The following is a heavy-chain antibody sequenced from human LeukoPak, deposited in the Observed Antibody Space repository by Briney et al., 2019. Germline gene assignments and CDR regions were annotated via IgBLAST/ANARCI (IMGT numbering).Heavy chain of an antibody. V-gene: IGHV3-30*02. CDR1: GFTFSSYG. Sequence: PGGSLRLSCAASGFTFSSYGVHWVRQAPGTGVGWGAFIRYDGSNKYYADSVKGRFTTSTDNSKNMLYMQMNSLRAEDTAVYYCAKDTRTYYYDSSGYGDAFDIWGQGTMVTV. D-gene: IGHD3-22*01. J-gene: IGHJ3*02. CDR3: AKDTRTYYYDSSGYGDAFDI. CDR2: IRYDGSNK.